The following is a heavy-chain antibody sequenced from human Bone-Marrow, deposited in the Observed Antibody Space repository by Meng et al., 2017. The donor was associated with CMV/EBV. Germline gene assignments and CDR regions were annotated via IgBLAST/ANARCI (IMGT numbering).Heavy chain of an antibody. D-gene: IGHD6-6*01. J-gene: IGHJ5*02. CDR2: INPNSGGT. CDR1: GYTFTSYG. Sequence: ASVKVSCKASGYTFTSYGISWVRQAPGQGLEWMGWINPNSGGTNYAQKFQGRVTMTRDTSISTAYMELSRLRSDDTAVYYCARSGKHSSSYNWFDPWGQGTLVTVSS. CDR3: ARSGKHSSSYNWFDP. V-gene: IGHV1-2*02.